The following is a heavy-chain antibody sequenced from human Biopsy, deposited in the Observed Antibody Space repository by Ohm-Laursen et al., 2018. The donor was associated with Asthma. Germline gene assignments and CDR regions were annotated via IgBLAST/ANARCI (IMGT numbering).Heavy chain of an antibody. Sequence: SETLSLTCSVSGGSMSSSSYYWGWIRQPPGKGLEWMGSISYTGSAYHNPSLKIQFTISVDTSKNHFSLKLSSVTAADTAVYYCARHWDWGSFFDYWGQGTPVTVSS. V-gene: IGHV4-39*01. CDR1: GGSMSSSSYY. CDR3: ARHWDWGSFFDY. J-gene: IGHJ4*02. D-gene: IGHD7-27*01. CDR2: ISYTGSA.